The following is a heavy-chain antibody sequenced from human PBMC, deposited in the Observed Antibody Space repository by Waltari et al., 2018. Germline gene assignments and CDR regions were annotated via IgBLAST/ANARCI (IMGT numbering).Heavy chain of an antibody. CDR1: GGSISSYY. J-gene: IGHJ6*02. V-gene: IGHV4-4*07. CDR2: IYTSGST. Sequence: QVQLQESGPGLVKPSETLSLTCTVSGGSISSYYWSWIRQPAGKGLEWIGRIYTSGSTNDNPSLKSRVTMSVDTSKNQCSLKLSSVTAADTAVYYCARGPSGGSYLKIYYYYYGMDVWGQGTTVTVSS. D-gene: IGHD1-26*01. CDR3: ARGPSGGSYLKIYYYYYGMDV.